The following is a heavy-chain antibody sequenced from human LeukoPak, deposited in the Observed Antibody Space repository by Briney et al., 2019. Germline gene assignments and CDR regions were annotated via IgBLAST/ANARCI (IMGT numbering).Heavy chain of an antibody. CDR3: AKAIAAAVYTTFDY. CDR2: ISGSGGST. CDR1: GFTFSSYA. Sequence: GGSLRLSCAASGFTFSSYAMSWVRQAPGKGLEWVSTISGSGGSTYYADSVKGRFTISKDNSKNTLYLQMNSLRAEDTAVYYCAKAIAAAVYTTFDYWGQGTLVTVSS. V-gene: IGHV3-23*01. J-gene: IGHJ4*02. D-gene: IGHD6-13*01.